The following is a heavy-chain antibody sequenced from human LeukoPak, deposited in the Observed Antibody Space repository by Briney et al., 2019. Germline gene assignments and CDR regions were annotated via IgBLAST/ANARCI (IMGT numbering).Heavy chain of an antibody. Sequence: GGSLRLSCAASGFTFSSYWMSWVRQAPGKGLEGVANIKQDGSEKYYVDSVKGRFTISRDNAKNSLYLQMNSLRAEDTAVYYCARDVPFKGYSSWFDPWGQGTLVTVSS. CDR2: IKQDGSEK. V-gene: IGHV3-7*01. CDR1: GFTFSSYW. J-gene: IGHJ5*02. CDR3: ARDVPFKGYSSWFDP. D-gene: IGHD4-11*01.